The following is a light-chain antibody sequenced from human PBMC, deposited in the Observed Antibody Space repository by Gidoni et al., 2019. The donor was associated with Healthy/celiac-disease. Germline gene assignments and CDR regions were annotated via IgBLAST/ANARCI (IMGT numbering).Light chain of an antibody. CDR3: QQSYSTPRIT. V-gene: IGKV1-39*01. J-gene: IGKJ3*01. Sequence: DIQRTQSPSSLSASVGDRVTITCRASQSIGSYLNWSQQKPGKAPKLLLYAASRLQSGVPSMFSGSGSGTDFTLTISRLQPEDFATYYCQQSYSTPRITFGPGTKVNI. CDR2: AAS. CDR1: QSIGSY.